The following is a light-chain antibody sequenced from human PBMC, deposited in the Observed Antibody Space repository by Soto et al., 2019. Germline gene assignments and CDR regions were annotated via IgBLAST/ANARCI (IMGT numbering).Light chain of an antibody. V-gene: IGKV2-30*01. J-gene: IGKJ4*01. CDR3: MQGPPWPLT. CDR1: QSLVYSDGNTY. CDR2: KVS. Sequence: DVVMTQSPLSLPVTLGQPASISCRSSQSLVYSDGNTYLNWFQQRQGKSPRRLIYKVSNQEYGEADRFSGSGSGNDFTLKISRVEAEDVGDYYCMQGPPWPLTFGRGTKAEIK.